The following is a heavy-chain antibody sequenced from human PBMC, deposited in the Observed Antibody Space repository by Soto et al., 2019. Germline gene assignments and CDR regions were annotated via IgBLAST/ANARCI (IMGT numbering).Heavy chain of an antibody. V-gene: IGHV4-34*01. Sequence: SETLSLTCAVYGGSFSGYYWSWIRQPPGKGLEWIGEINHSGSTNYNPSLKSRVTISVDTSKNQFSLKLSSVTAADTAVYYCARVREGEQWLVVWRGYYYYMDVWGKGTTVTVSS. CDR2: INHSGST. J-gene: IGHJ6*03. CDR3: ARVREGEQWLVVWRGYYYYMDV. CDR1: GGSFSGYY. D-gene: IGHD6-19*01.